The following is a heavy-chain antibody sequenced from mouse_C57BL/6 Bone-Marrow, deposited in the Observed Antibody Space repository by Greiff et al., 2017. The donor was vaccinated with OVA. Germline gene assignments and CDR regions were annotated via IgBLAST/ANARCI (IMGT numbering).Heavy chain of an antibody. J-gene: IGHJ2*01. CDR2: IRSTSNHYAT. CDR1: GFSFNTYA. Sequence: EVQGVESGGGLVQPKGSLKLSCAASGFSFNTYAMNWVRQAPGQGLEWVARIRSTSNHYATYYADSVKDTFTISRDDSESMLYLQMNNWKTEDTAMYYWVRGRYFDYWGQGTTLTVSS. V-gene: IGHV10-1*01. CDR3: VRGRYFDY.